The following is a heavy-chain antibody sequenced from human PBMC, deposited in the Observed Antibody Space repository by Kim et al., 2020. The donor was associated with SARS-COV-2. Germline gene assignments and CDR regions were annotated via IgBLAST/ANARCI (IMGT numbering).Heavy chain of an antibody. Sequence: VKGRLTLSSANAKNSLYLQMNSLRAEDTALYYCAKDLTSGYSSSWTLDYWGQGTLVTVSS. D-gene: IGHD6-13*01. J-gene: IGHJ4*02. V-gene: IGHV3-9*01. CDR3: AKDLTSGYSSSWTLDY.